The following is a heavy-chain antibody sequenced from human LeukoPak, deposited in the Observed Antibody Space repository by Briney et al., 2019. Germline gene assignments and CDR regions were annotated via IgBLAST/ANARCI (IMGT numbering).Heavy chain of an antibody. CDR3: ARGSLMDSSGYYDY. D-gene: IGHD3-22*01. CDR1: GGTFSSYA. V-gene: IGHV1-69*05. CDR2: IIPTFGTA. J-gene: IGHJ4*02. Sequence: SVKVSCKASGGTFSSYAISWVRQAPGQGLEWMGRIIPTFGTANYAQKFQGRVTITTDESTSTAYMELSSLRSEDTAVCYCARGSLMDSSGYYDYWGQGTLVTVSS.